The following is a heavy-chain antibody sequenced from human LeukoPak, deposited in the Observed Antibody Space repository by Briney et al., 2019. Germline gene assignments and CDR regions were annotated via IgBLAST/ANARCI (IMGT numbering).Heavy chain of an antibody. CDR3: ARDQAPVGDHFDY. V-gene: IGHV3-21*01. D-gene: IGHD2-21*01. J-gene: IGHJ4*02. Sequence: KPGGSLRLSCAASGFTFSSYSMNWVRQAPGKGLEWVSSISSSSSYIYYADSVKGRFTISRDNAKNSLYLQMNSLRAEDTAVYYCARDQAPVGDHFDYWGQGTLVTVSS. CDR2: ISSSSSYI. CDR1: GFTFSSYS.